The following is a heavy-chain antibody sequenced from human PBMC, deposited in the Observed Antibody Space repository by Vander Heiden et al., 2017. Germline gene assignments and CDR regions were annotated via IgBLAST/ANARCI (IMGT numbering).Heavy chain of an antibody. D-gene: IGHD4-17*01. CDR2: ISSSGSTI. Sequence: EVQLVASGGGLVPPGGSLRLSCAASGFSFSSYEMNWVRQAPGKGLEWVSYISSSGSTIYYADAVKGRFTISRDNAKNSLYLQMNSLRAEDTAVYYCARDYGDYKLYYFDYWGQGTLVTVSS. J-gene: IGHJ4*02. V-gene: IGHV3-48*03. CDR1: GFSFSSYE. CDR3: ARDYGDYKLYYFDY.